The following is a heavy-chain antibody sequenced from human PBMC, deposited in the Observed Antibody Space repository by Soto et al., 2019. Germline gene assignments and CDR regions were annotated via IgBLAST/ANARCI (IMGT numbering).Heavy chain of an antibody. Sequence: QVQLVQSGAEVKKPGASVTVSCKASGYTFTSYGISWVRQAPGQGLEWMGWISAYNSDTKYAQKLLGRVAMTTDTSTSTAYMELRSLRSDDTAVYYCARSYCSGESCYSAYNWFDPWGQGTLVTVSS. V-gene: IGHV1-18*01. D-gene: IGHD2-15*01. J-gene: IGHJ5*02. CDR2: ISAYNSDT. CDR1: GYTFTSYG. CDR3: ARSYCSGESCYSAYNWFDP.